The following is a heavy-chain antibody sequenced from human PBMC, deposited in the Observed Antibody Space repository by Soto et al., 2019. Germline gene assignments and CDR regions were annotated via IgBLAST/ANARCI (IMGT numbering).Heavy chain of an antibody. CDR2: MSYSGST. Sequence: SETLSLTCTVSGGSISSSSSYWGWIRQPPGRGLEWIGSMSYSGSTYNNPSLKSRVTLSVDTSQSRISLKLTSVTAADTAVYYCARHRVPSVYDPIPGCFDSWGQGILVTVSS. J-gene: IGHJ4*02. CDR3: ARHRVPSVYDPIPGCFDS. V-gene: IGHV4-39*01. CDR1: GGSISSSSSY. D-gene: IGHD5-12*01.